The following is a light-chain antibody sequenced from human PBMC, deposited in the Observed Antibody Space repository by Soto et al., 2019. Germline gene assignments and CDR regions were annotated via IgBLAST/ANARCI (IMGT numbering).Light chain of an antibody. Sequence: EIVMTQSPATLSVSPGERATLSCRASQSVSSNLAWYQQKPGQAPRLLIYGASTRATGIPAWFSGSGSGTEFTLTISSLQSEDFAVYYCQQRVDWLTFGGGTKLEIK. CDR1: QSVSSN. CDR3: QQRVDWLT. J-gene: IGKJ4*01. CDR2: GAS. V-gene: IGKV3-15*01.